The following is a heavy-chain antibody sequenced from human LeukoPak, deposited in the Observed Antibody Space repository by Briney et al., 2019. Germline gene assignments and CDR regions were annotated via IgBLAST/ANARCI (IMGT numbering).Heavy chain of an antibody. D-gene: IGHD2-8*02. J-gene: IGHJ6*02. V-gene: IGHV1-24*01. CDR3: ATERALTWWANRELGETYYYYGMDV. Sequence: GASVKVSCKVSGHTLTELSMHWVRQAPGKGLEWMGGFDPEDGETIYAQKFQGRVTMTEDTSTDTAYMELSSLRSEDTAVYYCATERALTWWANRELGETYYYYGMDVWGQGTTVTVSS. CDR2: FDPEDGET. CDR1: GHTLTELS.